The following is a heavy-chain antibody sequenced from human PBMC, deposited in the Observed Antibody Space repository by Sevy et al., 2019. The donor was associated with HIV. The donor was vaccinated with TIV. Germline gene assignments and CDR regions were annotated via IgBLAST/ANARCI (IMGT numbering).Heavy chain of an antibody. J-gene: IGHJ6*02. V-gene: IGHV3-11*01. D-gene: IGHD4-17*01. CDR1: GFTFSDYY. CDR2: ISGSDGTT. CDR3: ARDHVKDGDLGDCYYFAMDV. Sequence: GGSLRLSCAASGFTFSDYYMSWIRQAPGKGLEWLSYISGSDGTTYYADSVKGRFTVSRDNAKNSLYLQMNSLRAEDTAVYYCARDHVKDGDLGDCYYFAMDVWGQGTTVTVSS.